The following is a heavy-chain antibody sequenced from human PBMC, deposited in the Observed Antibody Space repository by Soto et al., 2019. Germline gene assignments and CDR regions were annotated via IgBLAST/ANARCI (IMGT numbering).Heavy chain of an antibody. CDR1: GFTFGDYS. D-gene: IGHD4-17*01. V-gene: IGHV3-49*03. CDR3: TEALTSDRPY. Sequence: PGGSLSLSCTASGFTFGDYSMNWFRQAPGKGLEWVGFIRSKAYGGTTEYAASVKGRFTISRDDSKSIAYLQMNSLKTEDTAVYYCTEALTSDRPYWGQGTLVTVSS. J-gene: IGHJ4*02. CDR2: IRSKAYGGTT.